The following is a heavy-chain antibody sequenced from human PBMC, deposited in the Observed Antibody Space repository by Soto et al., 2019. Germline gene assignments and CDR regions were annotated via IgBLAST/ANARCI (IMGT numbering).Heavy chain of an antibody. Sequence: PSETLSLTCNVSGGPISSYYWSWIRRSPGKGLEWIGQIFYTGNTNYNPSLKSRVTMSVDIPEKQFSLKLRSVTTADTAIYFCARNNVRGVSNSYNWMDPWGQGTLVTVSS. J-gene: IGHJ5*02. CDR3: ARNNVRGVSNSYNWMDP. D-gene: IGHD3-10*01. V-gene: IGHV4-59*01. CDR2: IFYTGNT. CDR1: GGPISSYY.